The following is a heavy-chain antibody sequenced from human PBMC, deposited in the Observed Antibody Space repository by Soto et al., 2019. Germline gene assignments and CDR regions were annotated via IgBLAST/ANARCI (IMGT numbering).Heavy chain of an antibody. D-gene: IGHD2-2*01. CDR3: ARVGYCNTTNCLFYYYHYGMDV. Sequence: SVKVSCKASGDSFNSYAISWVRQAPGRGREWMGGIIPIFHTANHAQKFQARVTMTADESASTAYMELSGLRSEDTAVYYCARVGYCNTTNCLFYYYHYGMDVWGQGTTVTVSS. CDR1: GDSFNSYA. V-gene: IGHV1-69*13. CDR2: IIPIFHTA. J-gene: IGHJ6*02.